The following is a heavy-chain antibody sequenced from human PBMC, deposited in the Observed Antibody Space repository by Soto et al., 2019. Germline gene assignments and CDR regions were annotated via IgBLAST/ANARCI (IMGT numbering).Heavy chain of an antibody. J-gene: IGHJ4*02. CDR3: ARDRSQQLVLAFFDY. Sequence: QVQLVQSGAEVKKPGASVKVSCKASGYTFTSYGIIWVRQAPGQGLEWMGWISAYNGNTNYAQKLQGRVTMTTDTSTSTAYMELRSLRSDDTAVYYCARDRSQQLVLAFFDYWGQGTLVTVSS. CDR2: ISAYNGNT. CDR1: GYTFTSYG. D-gene: IGHD6-13*01. V-gene: IGHV1-18*01.